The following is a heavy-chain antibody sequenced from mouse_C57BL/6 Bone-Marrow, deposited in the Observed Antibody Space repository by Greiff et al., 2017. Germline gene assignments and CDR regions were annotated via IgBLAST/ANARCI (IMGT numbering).Heavy chain of an antibody. CDR3: TKLRRFYWYVDV. D-gene: IGHD1-1*01. Sequence: EVQRVESGEGLVKPGGSLKLSCAASGFTFSSYAMSWVRQTPEKRLEWVAYISSGGDYIYYADTVKGRFTISRDNARNTLYLQMSSLKSEDTAMYYCTKLRRFYWYVDVWGTGTTVTVSS. CDR2: ISSGGDYI. CDR1: GFTFSSYA. J-gene: IGHJ1*03. V-gene: IGHV5-9-1*02.